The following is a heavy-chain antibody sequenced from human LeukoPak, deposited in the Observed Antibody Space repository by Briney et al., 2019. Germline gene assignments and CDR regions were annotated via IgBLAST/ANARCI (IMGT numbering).Heavy chain of an antibody. Sequence: SVKVSCKASGGTFSSYAISWVRQAPGQGLEWTGRIIPILGIANYAQKFQGRVTITADKSTSTAYMELSSLRSEDTAVYYCARDGRYYDSSGYPFFDYWGQGTLVTVSS. CDR3: ARDGRYYDSSGYPFFDY. D-gene: IGHD3-22*01. CDR2: IIPILGIA. J-gene: IGHJ4*02. V-gene: IGHV1-69*04. CDR1: GGTFSSYA.